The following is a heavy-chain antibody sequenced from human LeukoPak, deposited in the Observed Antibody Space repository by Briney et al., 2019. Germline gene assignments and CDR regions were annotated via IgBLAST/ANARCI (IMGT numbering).Heavy chain of an antibody. CDR1: GFTFSSYA. D-gene: IGHD5-12*01. CDR3: AKNGWLRSSGLWGDY. V-gene: IGHV3-23*01. J-gene: IGHJ4*02. Sequence: GGSLRLSCAASGFTFSSYAMSWVRQAPGKGLEWVSSFSGGDGSPYHADSVKGRFTISRDNSKSTLYLQMNSLRAEDTAMYYCAKNGWLRSSGLWGDYWGQGALVTVSS. CDR2: FSGGDGSP.